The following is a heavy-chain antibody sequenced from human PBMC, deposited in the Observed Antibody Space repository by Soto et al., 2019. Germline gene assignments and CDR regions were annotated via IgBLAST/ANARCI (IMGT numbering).Heavy chain of an antibody. Sequence: GGSLRLSCAASGFTFSIFAMTWVRQAPGKGLEWVSGITNSGDTTFYADSVKGRFTISRGNSKNTLYLQMDNLSPEDTAVYYCAKGVHLYDYWGQGILVTVSS. CDR2: ITNSGDTT. CDR3: AKGVHLYDY. J-gene: IGHJ4*02. D-gene: IGHD2-2*02. CDR1: GFTFSIFA. V-gene: IGHV3-23*01.